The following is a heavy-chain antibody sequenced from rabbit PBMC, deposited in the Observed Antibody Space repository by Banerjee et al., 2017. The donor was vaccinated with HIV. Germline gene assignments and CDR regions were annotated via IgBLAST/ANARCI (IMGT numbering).Heavy chain of an antibody. Sequence: QLVESGGGLVQPGGSLKLSCKASGFDFSSYYMSWVRQAPGKGLEWIGYIDPVFGSTYYASWVNGRFTISSHNAQNTLYLQLNSLTAADTATYFCARGDVGWDYPSYFILWGQGTLVTVS. D-gene: IGHD7-1*01. J-gene: IGHJ4*01. CDR3: ARGDVGWDYPSYFIL. CDR2: IDPVFGST. CDR1: GFDFSSYY. V-gene: IGHV1S7*01.